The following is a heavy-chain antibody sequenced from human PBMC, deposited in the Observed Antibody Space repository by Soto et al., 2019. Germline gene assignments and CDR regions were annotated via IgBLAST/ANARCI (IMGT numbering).Heavy chain of an antibody. V-gene: IGHV4-4*02. Sequence: SETLSLTCAVSGDSVTSNVWWSWVRQPPGKGLEWIGEAYHNGLTDYNPSLKSQVKMSVDTSKNEFSLKLTSLTAADTAIYYCARDAAVPGESDRFDYWGQGTLVTVSS. CDR2: AYHNGLT. CDR3: ARDAAVPGESDRFDY. CDR1: GDSVTSNVW. J-gene: IGHJ4*02. D-gene: IGHD6-19*01.